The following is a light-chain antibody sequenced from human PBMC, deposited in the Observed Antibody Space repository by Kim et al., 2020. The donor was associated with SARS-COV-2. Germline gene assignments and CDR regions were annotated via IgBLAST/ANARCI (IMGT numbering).Light chain of an antibody. CDR2: EDD. CDR3: QSYDSSERWV. Sequence: NFMLTQPHSVSESPGKTVTISCTGSSGSIVSNYVQWFQLRPGSAPTTVIYEDDQRPSGVPDRFSGSIDRSSNSASLTISGVRTEDEADYYCQSYDSSERWVLGGGTQLTVL. V-gene: IGLV6-57*02. CDR1: SGSIVSNY. J-gene: IGLJ3*02.